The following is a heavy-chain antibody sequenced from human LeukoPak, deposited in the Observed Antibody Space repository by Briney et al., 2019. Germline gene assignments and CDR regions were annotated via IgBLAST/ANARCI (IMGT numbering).Heavy chain of an antibody. Sequence: SETLSLTCTVSGGSISSYHWSWIRQPPGKGLEWIGYIYTSGSTNYNPSLKSRVTISVDTSKNQFSLKLSSVTAADTAVYYCARLWRDVVVVAATQTYYYYYMDVWGKGTTVTVSS. D-gene: IGHD2-15*01. CDR2: IYTSGST. CDR3: ARLWRDVVVVAATQTYYYYYMDV. V-gene: IGHV4-4*09. CDR1: GGSISSYH. J-gene: IGHJ6*03.